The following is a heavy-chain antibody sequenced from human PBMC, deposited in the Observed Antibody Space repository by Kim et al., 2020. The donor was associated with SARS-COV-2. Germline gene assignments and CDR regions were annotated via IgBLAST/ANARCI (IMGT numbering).Heavy chain of an antibody. CDR2: INHSGST. J-gene: IGHJ4*02. Sequence: SETLSLTCAVYGGSFSGYYWSWIRQPPGKGLEWIGEINHSGSTNYNPSLKSRVTISVDTSKNQFSLKLSSVTAADTAVYYCARRRFGVVVITTWGQGTLV. CDR3: ARRRFGVVVITT. CDR1: GGSFSGYY. D-gene: IGHD3-22*01. V-gene: IGHV4-34*01.